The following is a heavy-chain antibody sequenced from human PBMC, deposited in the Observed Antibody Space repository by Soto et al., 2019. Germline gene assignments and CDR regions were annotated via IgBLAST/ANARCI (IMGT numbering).Heavy chain of an antibody. CDR2: IKQDGSEK. CDR3: ASPGALLGGVIDDAFDI. J-gene: IGHJ3*02. V-gene: IGHV3-7*01. CDR1: GFTFSSYW. D-gene: IGHD3-16*02. Sequence: EVQLVESGGGLVQPGGSLRLSCAASGFTFSSYWMSWVRQAPGKGLEWVANIKQDGSEKYYVDSVKGRFTISRDNAKNSLYLQMNSLRAEDTAVYYCASPGALLGGVIDDAFDIWGQGTMVTVSS.